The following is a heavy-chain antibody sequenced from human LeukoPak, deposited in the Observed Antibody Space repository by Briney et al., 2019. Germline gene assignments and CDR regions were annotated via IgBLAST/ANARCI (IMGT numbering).Heavy chain of an antibody. V-gene: IGHV4-59*01. CDR3: ARGRSGWYFNILRVDAVDI. J-gene: IGHJ3*02. CDR2: IYYSGST. CDR1: GGSISSYY. Sequence: SETLSLTCTVSGGSISSYYWSWIRQPPGKGLEWIGYIYYSGSTNYNPSLKSRVTISVDTSKNQFSLKLSSVTAADTAVYYCARGRSGWYFNILRVDAVDIWGQGTMVTVSS. D-gene: IGHD6-19*01.